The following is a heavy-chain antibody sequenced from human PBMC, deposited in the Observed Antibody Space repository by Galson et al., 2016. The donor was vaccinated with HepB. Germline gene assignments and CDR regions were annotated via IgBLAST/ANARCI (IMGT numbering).Heavy chain of an antibody. J-gene: IGHJ4*02. CDR3: ARGGPHNNYFDY. CDR2: IHSGGGA. D-gene: IGHD1-1*01. CDR1: GFTVSSHY. Sequence: SLRLSCAASGFTVSSHYMNWVRQPPGKGLEWVSFIHSGGGAYYTHPVKGRFTISTDNSKNTLYLQMNSLRAADTAIYYCARGGPHNNYFDYWGQGTLVTVSS. V-gene: IGHV3-53*01.